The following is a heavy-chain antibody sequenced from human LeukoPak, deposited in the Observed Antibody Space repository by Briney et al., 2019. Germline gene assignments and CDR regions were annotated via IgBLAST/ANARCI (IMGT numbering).Heavy chain of an antibody. CDR1: GGSISSSSYH. J-gene: IGHJ4*02. V-gene: IGHV4-39*01. CDR2: IYYSGST. CDR3: ARLVVTRGVLFDY. Sequence: SENLSLTCTVSGGSISSSSYHWGWIRQPPGKGLEWIGSIYYSGSTYYNPSLKSRVTISVDTSKNQFSLKLSSVTAADTAVYYCARLVVTRGVLFDYWGQGTLVTVSS. D-gene: IGHD4-23*01.